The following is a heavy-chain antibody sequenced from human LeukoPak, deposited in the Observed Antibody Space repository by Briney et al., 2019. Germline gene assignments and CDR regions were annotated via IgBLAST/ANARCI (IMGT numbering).Heavy chain of an antibody. D-gene: IGHD5-24*01. CDR3: ARDRWLQFVFDI. V-gene: IGHV4-39*07. CDR1: GGSIRSTTYY. CDR2: IYYSGNT. J-gene: IGHJ3*02. Sequence: SSETLSLTCSVSGGSIRSTTYYWGWIRQPPGKRLEWIGSIYYSGNTYYSPSLMSRVTISVDTSKNQFSLKLSSVTAADTAVYYCARDRWLQFVFDIWGQGTMVTVSS.